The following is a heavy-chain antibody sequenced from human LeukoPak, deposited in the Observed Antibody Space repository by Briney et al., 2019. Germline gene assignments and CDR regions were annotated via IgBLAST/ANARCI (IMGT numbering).Heavy chain of an antibody. CDR1: GYTFTGYY. V-gene: IGHV1-2*02. CDR3: ARGLQWLEAFDY. D-gene: IGHD6-19*01. J-gene: IGHJ4*02. Sequence: AASVKVSCKASGYTFTGYYIHWVRQAPGQGLEWMGWINPNSGVTHYPQKFQGRVTLTRDTSIRTAYMEVSSLRSDDTAVYYCARGLQWLEAFDYWGLGTLVTVSS. CDR2: INPNSGVT.